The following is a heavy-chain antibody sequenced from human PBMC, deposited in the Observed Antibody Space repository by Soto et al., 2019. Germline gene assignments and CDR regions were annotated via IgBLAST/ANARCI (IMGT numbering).Heavy chain of an antibody. D-gene: IGHD4-17*01. CDR2: IYHSGST. CDR1: GGSISSYY. Sequence: SETLSLTCTVSGGSISSYYWSWIRQPPGKGLEWIGYIYHSGSTYYNPSLKSRVTISVDRSKNQFSLKLSSVTAADTAVYYCARGVRDYGDYGEYFQHWGQGTLVTVSS. V-gene: IGHV4-59*12. J-gene: IGHJ1*01. CDR3: ARGVRDYGDYGEYFQH.